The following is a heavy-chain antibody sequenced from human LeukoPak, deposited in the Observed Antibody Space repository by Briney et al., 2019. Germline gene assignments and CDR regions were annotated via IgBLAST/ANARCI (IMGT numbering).Heavy chain of an antibody. CDR2: INHSGST. J-gene: IGHJ4*02. D-gene: IGHD6-19*01. CDR3: ARDRSSAVAGYHFDN. CDR1: GGSFSGYY. V-gene: IGHV4-34*01. Sequence: KASETLSLTCAVYGGSFSGYYWSWIRQPPGKGLEWIGEINHSGSTNYNPSLKSRVTISVDTSKNQFSLKLTSVTAADTAVYYCARDRSSAVAGYHFDNWGQGTLVTVSS.